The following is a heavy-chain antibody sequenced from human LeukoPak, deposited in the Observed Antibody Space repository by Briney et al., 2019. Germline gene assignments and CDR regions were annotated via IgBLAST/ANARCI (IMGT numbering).Heavy chain of an antibody. V-gene: IGHV3-30-3*01. CDR2: ISYDGSNK. CDR3: ARVSPYSSSWFGLDY. Sequence: GGSLRLSCAASGFTFSSYAMHWVRQAPGKGLQWVAVISYDGSNKYYADSVKGRFTISRDNSKNTLYLQMNSLRTGDTAVYYCARVSPYSSSWFGLDYWGQGTLVTVSS. D-gene: IGHD6-13*01. J-gene: IGHJ4*02. CDR1: GFTFSSYA.